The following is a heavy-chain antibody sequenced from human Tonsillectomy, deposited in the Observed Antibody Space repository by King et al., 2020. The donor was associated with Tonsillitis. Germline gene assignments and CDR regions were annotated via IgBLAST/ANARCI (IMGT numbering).Heavy chain of an antibody. CDR1: GFTFSNAG. D-gene: IGHD3-10*01. J-gene: IGHJ4*02. V-gene: IGHV3-15*07. CDR2: IKSKSDGGTA. CDR3: ISSWF. Sequence: VQLVESGGALVKPGESLRLSCSASGFTFSNAGMNWVRQAPGKGLEWVGLIKSKSDGGTADYAAPLKGRFTNSRDDSENTLYLQMNSLKSEDTDLYYCISSWFWGQGTLVTDSS.